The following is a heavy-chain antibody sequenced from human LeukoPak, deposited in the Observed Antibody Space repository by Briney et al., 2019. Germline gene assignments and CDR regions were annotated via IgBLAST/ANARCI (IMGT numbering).Heavy chain of an antibody. J-gene: IGHJ1*01. CDR2: IYSGGTT. D-gene: IGHD3-16*01. CDR1: GFTVSGNY. Sequence: GGSLRLSCAASGFTVSGNYITWVRQAPGEGLEWVSIIYSGGTTKYADSVRGRFTISRDKSKNTVHLHMNSLRAEDTAVYYCATSPSIMTAFRDWGQGTLVTVSS. CDR3: ATSPSIMTAFRD. V-gene: IGHV3-53*01.